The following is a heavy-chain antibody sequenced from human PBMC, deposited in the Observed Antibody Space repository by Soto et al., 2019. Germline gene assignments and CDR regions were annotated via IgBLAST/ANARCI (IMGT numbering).Heavy chain of an antibody. J-gene: IGHJ4*02. V-gene: IGHV3-9*01. CDR2: ISWNSGSI. CDR3: AKSQQWLVPVDY. D-gene: IGHD6-19*01. Sequence: GGSLRLSCAASGFTFDDYAMHWVRQAPGKGLEWVSGISWNSGSIGYADSVKGRFTISRDNAKNSLYLQMNSLRAEDTALYYCAKSQQWLVPVDYWGQGTLVTVSS. CDR1: GFTFDDYA.